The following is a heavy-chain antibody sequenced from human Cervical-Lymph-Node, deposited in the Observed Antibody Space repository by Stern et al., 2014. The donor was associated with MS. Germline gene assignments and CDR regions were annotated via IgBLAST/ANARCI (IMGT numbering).Heavy chain of an antibody. CDR1: GGSVSSGSYY. V-gene: IGHV4-61*01. J-gene: IGHJ5*02. CDR3: ARDSSGWYLNWFDP. Sequence: QLQLQESGPGLLRPSETLSLTCTVSGGSVSSGSYYWSWIRQPPGKGLEWIGYIYYSGSTNYNPSLKSRVTISVDTSKNQFSLKLSSVTAADTAVYYCARDSSGWYLNWFDPWGQGTLVTVYS. CDR2: IYYSGST. D-gene: IGHD6-19*01.